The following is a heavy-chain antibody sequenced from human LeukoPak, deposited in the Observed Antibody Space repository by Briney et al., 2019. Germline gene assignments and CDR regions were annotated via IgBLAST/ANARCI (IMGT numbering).Heavy chain of an antibody. CDR2: IYHSGST. J-gene: IGHJ4*02. Sequence: PSETLSLTCAVSGYSISSGYYWGWVRQPPGKGLEYIGSIYHSGSTYYNPSLKSRVTISVDTSKNQFSLKLSSVTAADTAVYFCATHEWGLGYSGGWSLGSVDYWGQGTPVTVSS. V-gene: IGHV4-38-2*01. D-gene: IGHD6-19*01. CDR3: ATHEWGLGYSGGWSLGSVDY. CDR1: GYSISSGYY.